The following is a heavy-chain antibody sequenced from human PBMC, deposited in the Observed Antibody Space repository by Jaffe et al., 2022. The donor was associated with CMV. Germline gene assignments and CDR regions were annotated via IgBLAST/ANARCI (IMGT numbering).Heavy chain of an antibody. Sequence: EVQLVESGGGLVKPGGSLRLSCAASGFTFSSYSMNWVRQAPGKGLEWVSSISSSRTYIYYADSVKGRLTISRDNAKSSLYLEMNSLRAEDSAVYYCARECRGYSYGYGAFDIWGQGTMVTVSS. CDR2: ISSSRTYI. CDR3: ARECRGYSYGYGAFDI. V-gene: IGHV3-21*01. CDR1: GFTFSSYS. D-gene: IGHD5-18*01. J-gene: IGHJ3*02.